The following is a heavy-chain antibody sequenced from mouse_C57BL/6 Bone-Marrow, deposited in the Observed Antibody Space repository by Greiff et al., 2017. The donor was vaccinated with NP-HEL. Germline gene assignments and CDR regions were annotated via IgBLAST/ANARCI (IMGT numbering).Heavy chain of an antibody. V-gene: IGHV1-69*01. CDR2: IDPSDSYT. CDR3: TSENYYGYLRLNYFDY. CDR1: GYTFTSYW. J-gene: IGHJ2*01. Sequence: QVQLQQPGAELVMPGASVTLSCKASGYTFTSYWMHWVKQRPGQGLEWIGEIDPSDSYTNYNQKFKGKSTLTVDKSSSTAYMQLSSLTSEDTAVYYWTSENYYGYLRLNYFDYWGQGTTLTVSS. D-gene: IGHD2-2*01.